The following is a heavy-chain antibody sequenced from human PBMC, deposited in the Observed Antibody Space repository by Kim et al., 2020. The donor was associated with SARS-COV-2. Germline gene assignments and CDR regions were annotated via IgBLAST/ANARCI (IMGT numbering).Heavy chain of an antibody. CDR1: GFTFSSYW. D-gene: IGHD5-12*01. J-gene: IGHJ4*02. Sequence: GGSLRLSCAASGFTFSSYWMHWVRQAPGKGLVWVSRINNDGSSTSYADSVKGRFTLSRDNAKNTLFLQMNSLRAEDTAVYYCARTIGDGYNYWGQGTLVTVSS. CDR2: INNDGSST. V-gene: IGHV3-74*01. CDR3: ARTIGDGYNY.